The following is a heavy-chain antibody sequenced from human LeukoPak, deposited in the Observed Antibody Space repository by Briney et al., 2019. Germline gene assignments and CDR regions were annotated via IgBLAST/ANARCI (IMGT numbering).Heavy chain of an antibody. CDR3: ARDGATYCSSTSCSNKGADY. D-gene: IGHD2-2*01. Sequence: GGSLRLSCAASGFTFSNAWMSWVRQAPGKGLEWVGRIKSKTDGGTTDYAAPVKGRFTISRDDSKNTLYLQMNSLKTEDTAVYYCARDGATYCSSTSCSNKGADYWGQGTLVTVSS. CDR2: IKSKTDGGTT. J-gene: IGHJ4*02. CDR1: GFTFSNAW. V-gene: IGHV3-15*01.